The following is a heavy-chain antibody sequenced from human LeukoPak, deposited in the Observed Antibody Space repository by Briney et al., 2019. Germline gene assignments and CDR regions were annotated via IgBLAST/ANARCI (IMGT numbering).Heavy chain of an antibody. J-gene: IGHJ6*03. CDR3: ARTTEGGYTYRYFYYYYMDV. V-gene: IGHV4-59*01. CDR2: IYYSGST. D-gene: IGHD5-18*01. Sequence: PSQTLSLTCTVSGGSISSYYWSWIRQPPGKGLEWIGYIYYSGSTNYNPSRKSRVTISVDTSKNQFSLKLTSVTAADTAVYYCARTTEGGYTYRYFYYYYMDVWGKGTTVTISS. CDR1: GGSISSYY.